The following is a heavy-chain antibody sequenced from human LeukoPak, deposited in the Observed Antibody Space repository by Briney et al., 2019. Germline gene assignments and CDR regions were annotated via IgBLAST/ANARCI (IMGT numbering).Heavy chain of an antibody. D-gene: IGHD3-10*01. CDR3: ARTYYYGSGSYYFDY. CDR2: IYYSGGT. CDR1: GGSISSYY. J-gene: IGHJ4*02. V-gene: IGHV4-59*01. Sequence: SETLSLTCTVSGGSISSYYWSWIRQPPGKGLEWIGYIYYSGGTNYNPSLKSRVTISVDTSKNQFSLKLSSVTAADTAVYYCARTYYYGSGSYYFDYWGQGTLVTVSS.